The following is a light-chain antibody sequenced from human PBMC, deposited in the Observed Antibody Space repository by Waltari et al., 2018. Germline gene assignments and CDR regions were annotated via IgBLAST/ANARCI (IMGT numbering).Light chain of an antibody. Sequence: QAVLTQPPSASGTPGQTVTISCSGSRSNIGSNTVTCYQQLPGTTPKVLIYNNDQRPSGVPDRFSGSKSGTSVSLAISGLQSDDEADYYCSTWDDGLAGGVVFGGGTKLTVL. CDR2: NND. V-gene: IGLV1-44*01. CDR1: RSNIGSNT. J-gene: IGLJ2*01. CDR3: STWDDGLAGGVV.